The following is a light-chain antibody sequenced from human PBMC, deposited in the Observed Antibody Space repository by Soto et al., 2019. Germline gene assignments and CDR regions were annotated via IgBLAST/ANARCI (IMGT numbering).Light chain of an antibody. J-gene: IGKJ4*01. CDR3: QQYNVWPLT. CDR1: QSVSSN. V-gene: IGKV3-15*01. CDR2: VAS. Sequence: EIVMTQSPANLSVSPGERATLSCRASQSVSSNLAWYQQKPGQTPKLLIYVASTRVTGIPARFSGSGSGTEFTLTISSLQSEDFAVYYCQQYNVWPLTFGGGTKVEFK.